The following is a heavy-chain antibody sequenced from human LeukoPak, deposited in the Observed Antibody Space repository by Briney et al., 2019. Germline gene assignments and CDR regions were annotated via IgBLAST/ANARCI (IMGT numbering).Heavy chain of an antibody. D-gene: IGHD4-17*01. CDR1: GYTLTELS. CDR3: ARDREDYGDNSPFDI. V-gene: IGHV1-24*01. CDR2: FDPEDGET. Sequence: ASVKVSCKVSGYTLTELSMHWVRQAPGKGLEWMGGFDPEDGETIYAQKFQGRVTITADKSTSTAYMELSSLRSEDTAVYYCARDREDYGDNSPFDIWGQGTMVTVSS. J-gene: IGHJ3*02.